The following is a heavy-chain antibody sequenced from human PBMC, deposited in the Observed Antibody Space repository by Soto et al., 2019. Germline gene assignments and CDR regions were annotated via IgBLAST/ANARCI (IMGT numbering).Heavy chain of an antibody. J-gene: IGHJ6*02. Sequence: GSLRLSCAASGFTFSSYWMSWVRQAPGKGLEWVANIKQDGSEKYYVDSVKGRFTISRDNAKNSLYLQMNSLRAEDTAVYYCARDRWVVPAAMRYYYGMDVWGQGTTVTVSS. V-gene: IGHV3-7*03. CDR2: IKQDGSEK. CDR1: GFTFSSYW. D-gene: IGHD2-2*01. CDR3: ARDRWVVPAAMRYYYGMDV.